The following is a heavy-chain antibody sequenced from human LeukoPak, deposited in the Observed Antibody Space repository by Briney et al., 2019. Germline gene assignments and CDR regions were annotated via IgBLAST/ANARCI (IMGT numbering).Heavy chain of an antibody. CDR1: GGSISSYY. V-gene: IGHV4-59*12. J-gene: IGHJ6*03. CDR2: IYYSGST. CDR3: ARGPVGGMRFGELLRSGLVDYYYYYMDV. Sequence: SETLSLTCTVSGGSISSYYWSWIRQPPGKGLEWIGYIYYSGSTNYNPSLKSRVTISVDTSKNQFSLKLSSVTAADTAVYYCARGPVGGMRFGELLRSGLVDYYYYYMDVWGKGTTVTVSS. D-gene: IGHD3-10*01.